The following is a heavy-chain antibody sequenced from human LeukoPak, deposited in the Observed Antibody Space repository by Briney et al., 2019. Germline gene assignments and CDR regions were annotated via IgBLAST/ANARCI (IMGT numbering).Heavy chain of an antibody. V-gene: IGHV5-51*01. CDR1: GYSFTSYW. J-gene: IGHJ4*02. CDR2: IYPGDFDT. D-gene: IGHD5-24*01. Sequence: KYGESLKISCKGSGYSFTSYWIGWVRQMSGKGLEWMGIIYPGDFDTRYSPSFQGQVTISADKSISTAYLQWSSLKASDTAMYYCARGRDGYSFGFDYWGQGTLVTVSS. CDR3: ARGRDGYSFGFDY.